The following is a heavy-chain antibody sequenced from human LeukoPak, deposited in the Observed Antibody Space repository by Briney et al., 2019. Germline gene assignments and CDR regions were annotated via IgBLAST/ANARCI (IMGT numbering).Heavy chain of an antibody. D-gene: IGHD5-12*01. CDR1: GGTFSSYA. V-gene: IGHV1-69*06. CDR2: IIPIFGTA. CDR3: ARVRGAYDEVHGVLFEY. Sequence: ASVKVSCKASGGTFSSYAISWVRQAPGQGLEWMGGIIPIFGTANYAQKFQGRVTITADKSTSTAYMELSSLRSEDTAVYYCARVRGAYDEVHGVLFEYWGQGTQVIVSS. J-gene: IGHJ4*02.